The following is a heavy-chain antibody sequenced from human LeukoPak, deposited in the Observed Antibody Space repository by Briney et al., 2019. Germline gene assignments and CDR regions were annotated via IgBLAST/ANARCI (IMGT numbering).Heavy chain of an antibody. CDR3: VRDPQDVFQTTYLDY. J-gene: IGHJ4*02. Sequence: PGGSRRLSCATSGFIFSAYTVHWVRQAPGKGLEWVALMLGDGEKEHYADSVKGRFTISRDNSKNTVYLQMNSLRPEDTALYFCVRDPQDVFQTTYLDYWGQGTLVTVSS. V-gene: IGHV3-30*04. D-gene: IGHD1-7*01. CDR2: MLGDGEKE. CDR1: GFIFSAYT.